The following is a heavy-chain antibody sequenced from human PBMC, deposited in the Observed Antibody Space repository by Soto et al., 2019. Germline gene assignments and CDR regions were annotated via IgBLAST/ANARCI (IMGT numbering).Heavy chain of an antibody. CDR2: IYYSGST. Sequence: SETLSLTCTVSGGSISSGDYYWSWIRQPPGKGLEWIGYIYYSGSTYYNPSLKSRVTISVDTSKNQFSLKLSSVTAADTAVYYCARAHPDIVVVPAAPGSAFDIWGQGTMVTVSS. CDR3: ARAHPDIVVVPAAPGSAFDI. J-gene: IGHJ3*02. V-gene: IGHV4-30-4*01. D-gene: IGHD2-2*01. CDR1: GGSISSGDYY.